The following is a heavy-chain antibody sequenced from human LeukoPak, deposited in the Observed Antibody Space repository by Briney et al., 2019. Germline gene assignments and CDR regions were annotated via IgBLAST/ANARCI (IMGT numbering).Heavy chain of an antibody. CDR3: ARRAYYYDSSGYYAPAGHAFDI. V-gene: IGHV4-59*08. CDR1: GGSISSYY. D-gene: IGHD3-22*01. CDR2: IYYSGST. Sequence: SETLSLTCTVSGGSISSYYWSWIRQPPGKGLGWIGYIYYSGSTNYNPSLKSRVTISVDTSKNQFSLKLSSVTAADTAVYYCARRAYYYDSSGYYAPAGHAFDIWGQGTMVTVSS. J-gene: IGHJ3*02.